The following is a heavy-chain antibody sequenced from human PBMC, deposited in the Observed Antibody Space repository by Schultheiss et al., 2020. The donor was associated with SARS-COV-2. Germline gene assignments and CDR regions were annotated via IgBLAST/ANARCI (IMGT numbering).Heavy chain of an antibody. CDR3: ARDELSSGWSFDY. CDR2: ISYDGRNT. D-gene: IGHD6-19*01. Sequence: GGSLRLSCAASGFIFSDFAMHWVRQAPGKGLEWVAVISYDGRNTHYSGSVRGRFTVSRDNSRNTVYLQSDSLRPEDTAVYYCARDELSSGWSFDYWGQGTLVTVSS. CDR1: GFIFSDFA. V-gene: IGHV3-30*19. J-gene: IGHJ4*02.